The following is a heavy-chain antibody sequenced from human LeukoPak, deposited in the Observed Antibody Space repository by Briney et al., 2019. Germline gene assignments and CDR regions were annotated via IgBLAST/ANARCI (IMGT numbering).Heavy chain of an antibody. V-gene: IGHV4-34*01. CDR3: AREYYYDSSGLLDY. CDR1: GGSISSYY. J-gene: IGHJ4*02. D-gene: IGHD3-22*01. CDR2: INHSGST. Sequence: PSETLSLTCTVSGGSISSYYWSWIRQPPGKGLEWIGEINHSGSTNYNPSLKSRVTISVDTSKNQFSLKLSSVTAADTAVYYCAREYYYDSSGLLDYWGQGTLVTVSS.